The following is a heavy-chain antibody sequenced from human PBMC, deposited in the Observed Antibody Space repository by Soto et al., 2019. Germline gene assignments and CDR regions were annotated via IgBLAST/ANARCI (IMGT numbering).Heavy chain of an antibody. D-gene: IGHD3-9*01. CDR2: ISWISGSI. CDR1: GFTFDDYA. CDR3: AKDFRDDYDILTGYYFSASFDY. Sequence: GGSLRLSCAASGFTFDDYAMHWVRQAPGKGLEWVSGISWISGSIGYADSVKGRFTISRDNAKNSLYLQMNSLRAEDTALYYCAKDFRDDYDILTGYYFSASFDYWGQGTLVTVSS. J-gene: IGHJ4*02. V-gene: IGHV3-9*01.